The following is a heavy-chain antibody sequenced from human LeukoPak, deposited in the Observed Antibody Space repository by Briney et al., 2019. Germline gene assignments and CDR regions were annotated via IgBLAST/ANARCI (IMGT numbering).Heavy chain of an antibody. D-gene: IGHD5-18*01. CDR3: ARHGGGYSYGSAAGPYSDY. J-gene: IGHJ4*02. Sequence: SETLSLTCTVSGGSISSSSYYWGWIRQPPGKGLEWIGSIYYSGSTYYNPSLKSRVTISVDTSKNQFSLKLSSVTAADTAVYYCARHGGGYSYGSAAGPYSDYWGQGTLVTVSS. CDR2: IYYSGST. CDR1: GGSISSSSYY. V-gene: IGHV4-39*01.